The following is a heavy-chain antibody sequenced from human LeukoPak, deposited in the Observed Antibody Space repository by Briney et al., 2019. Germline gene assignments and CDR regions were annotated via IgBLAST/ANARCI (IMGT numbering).Heavy chain of an antibody. CDR3: ARSTVVNNLDY. D-gene: IGHD2-21*01. CDR1: GYSISSGYY. CDR2: IYHSGST. J-gene: IGHJ4*02. Sequence: PPETLSLTCTVSGYSISSGYYWGWIRQPPGKGLEWIGSIYHSGSTYYNPSLKSRVTISVDTSKNQFSLKLSSVTAADTAVYYCARSTVVNNLDYWGQGTLVTVSS. V-gene: IGHV4-38-2*02.